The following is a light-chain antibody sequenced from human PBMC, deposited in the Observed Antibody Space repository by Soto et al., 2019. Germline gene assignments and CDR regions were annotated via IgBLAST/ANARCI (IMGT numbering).Light chain of an antibody. CDR3: ETWDTNVVV. V-gene: IGLV4-60*02. CDR1: SGHSTYI. J-gene: IGLJ2*01. Sequence: QPVLTQSSSASASLGSSVKLSCTRSSGHSTYIIAWHQQQPGKAPRYLMKLEGSGSYNKGSGIPDRFSGSSSGADRYLTISNLQFEDEADYYCETWDTNVVVFGGGTKLTVL. CDR2: LEGSGSY.